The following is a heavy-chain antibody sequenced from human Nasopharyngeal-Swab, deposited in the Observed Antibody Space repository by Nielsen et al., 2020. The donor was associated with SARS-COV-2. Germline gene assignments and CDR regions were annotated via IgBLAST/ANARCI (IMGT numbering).Heavy chain of an antibody. D-gene: IGHD3-16*01. CDR3: TRDFDYPTGY. J-gene: IGHJ4*02. V-gene: IGHV3-74*01. CDR1: GFTFSSAW. CDR2: ISPDGTTI. Sequence: GESLKISCAASGFTFSSAWMHWVRQAPGKGPGWVSRISPDGTTIGHADSVKGRFTISRDNAKNTLYLQMNSLSAEDTAVYYCTRDFDYPTGYWGQGTLVTVSS.